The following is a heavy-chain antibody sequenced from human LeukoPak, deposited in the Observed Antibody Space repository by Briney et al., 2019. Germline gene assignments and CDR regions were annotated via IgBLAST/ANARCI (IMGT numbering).Heavy chain of an antibody. J-gene: IGHJ4*02. CDR3: ARGGNYHIFDY. Sequence: PSETLSLTCIFSVGSINTYYWSWIRQPPGKGLEWIGHISTSGSTNYNPSLKSRVTMSVDTSKNQFSLKLSSVTAADTAVYYCARGGNYHIFDYWGQGTLVTVSS. CDR2: ISTSGST. V-gene: IGHV4-4*07. CDR1: VGSINTYY. D-gene: IGHD3-16*02.